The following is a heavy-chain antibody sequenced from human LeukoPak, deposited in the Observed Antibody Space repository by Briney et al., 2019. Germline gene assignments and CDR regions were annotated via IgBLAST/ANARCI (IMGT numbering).Heavy chain of an antibody. Sequence: PSETLSLTCTVSGGSISSSSYYWSWIRQPPGKGLEWIGYIYYSGSTNYNPSLKSRVTISVDTSKNQFSLKLSSVTAADTAVYYCARSPYYDGAFDIWGQGTMVTVSS. D-gene: IGHD3-22*01. CDR3: ARSPYYDGAFDI. J-gene: IGHJ3*02. CDR1: GGSISSSSYY. CDR2: IYYSGST. V-gene: IGHV4-61*01.